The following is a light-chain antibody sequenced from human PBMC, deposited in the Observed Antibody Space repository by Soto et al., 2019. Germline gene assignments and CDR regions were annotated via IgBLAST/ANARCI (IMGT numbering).Light chain of an antibody. V-gene: IGKV3-20*01. CDR1: QSVSSSY. CDR2: GAS. Sequence: EIVLTQSPGTLSLSPGERATLSCRASQSVSSSYLAWYQQKPGQAPRLLIYGASSRATGIPVRFSGSGSGKDFTLTISRMEPVDYAVYSCQQYGSSWTFGQGTKVELK. J-gene: IGKJ1*01. CDR3: QQYGSSWT.